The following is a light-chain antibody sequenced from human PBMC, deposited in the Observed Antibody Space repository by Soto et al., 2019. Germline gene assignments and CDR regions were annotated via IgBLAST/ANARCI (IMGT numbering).Light chain of an antibody. CDR1: SSDVGSYNL. V-gene: IGLV2-23*01. Sequence: HSSLPHRASLAGSPGESITISCTGTSSDVGSYNLVSWYQQHPGKAPKLMIYEGSKRASGVSNRFSGSKSGNTASLTISGLQAEDEADYYCCSYAGSSTPFVFGTGTKVTVL. CDR2: EGS. CDR3: CSYAGSSTPFV. J-gene: IGLJ1*01.